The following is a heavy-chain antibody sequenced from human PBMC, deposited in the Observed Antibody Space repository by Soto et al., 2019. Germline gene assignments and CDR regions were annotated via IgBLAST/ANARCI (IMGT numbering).Heavy chain of an antibody. CDR3: ARESSLAARSFDY. CDR2: INPNSGGT. D-gene: IGHD6-6*01. CDR1: GYTFTGYY. Sequence: KVSCKASGYTFTGYYMHWVRQAPGQGLEWMGWINPNSGGTNYAQKFQGWVTMTRDTSISTAYMELSRLRSDDTAVYYCARESSLAARSFDYWGQGTLGTVSS. J-gene: IGHJ4*02. V-gene: IGHV1-2*04.